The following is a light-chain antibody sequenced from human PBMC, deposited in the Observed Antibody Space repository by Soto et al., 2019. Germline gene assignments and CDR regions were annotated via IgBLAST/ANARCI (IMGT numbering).Light chain of an antibody. CDR1: QSISTW. CDR2: KAS. J-gene: IGKJ2*01. CDR3: QQYNSYPYT. V-gene: IGKV1-5*03. Sequence: DIPMTQSPSTLSASVGDRVTITCRASQSISTWLAWYQQKPGKAPNLLIYKASSLEIGVPSRFSGSGSGTEFTLTISSLQPDDFATYYCQQYNSYPYTFGQGTKLEIK.